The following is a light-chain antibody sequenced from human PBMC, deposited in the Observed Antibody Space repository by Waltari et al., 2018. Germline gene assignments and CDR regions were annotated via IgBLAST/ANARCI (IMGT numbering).Light chain of an antibody. CDR3: SSYTSSSTVRV. CDR2: AVN. CDR1: RSDVGGSNY. J-gene: IGLJ1*01. Sequence: QSALTQPASVSGSPGQSITIPCHGTRSDVGGSNYVSWYQPHPGKAPNLMLYAVNKRPAGVSNRFSGSKSGNTASLTISGRQAEHEADYYCSSYTSSSTVRVVGTRTKVTVL. V-gene: IGLV2-14*01.